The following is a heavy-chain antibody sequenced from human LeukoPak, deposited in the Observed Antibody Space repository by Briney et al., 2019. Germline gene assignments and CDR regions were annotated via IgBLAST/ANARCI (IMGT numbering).Heavy chain of an antibody. CDR2: IRYDGSNK. J-gene: IGHJ4*02. V-gene: IGHV3-30*02. CDR1: GFIFSSYA. D-gene: IGHD3-10*01. Sequence: GGSLRLSCAASGFIFSSYAMHWVRRAPGKGLEWVAFIRYDGSNKYFADSVKGRFTISRDSSKNTLYLQMNSLRVDDTAVYYCAKDGTRGIRFGKIPHYFDYWGQGTLVTVSS. CDR3: AKDGTRGIRFGKIPHYFDY.